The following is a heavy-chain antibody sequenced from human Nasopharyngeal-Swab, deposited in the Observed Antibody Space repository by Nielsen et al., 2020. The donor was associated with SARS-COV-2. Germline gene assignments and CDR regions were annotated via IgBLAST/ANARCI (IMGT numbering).Heavy chain of an antibody. J-gene: IGHJ4*02. Sequence: GSVKASCRTSGCTFTNYAMNWGRPPPGQGLEWMGWINTNTGNPMYAQGFTGRFVFPLDTSVSTAYLQISSLKAEDAAVYYCARDLVGLGYYWGQGTLVTVSS. CDR3: ARDLVGLGYY. V-gene: IGHV7-4-1*02. CDR1: GCTFTNYA. CDR2: INTNTGNP. D-gene: IGHD2-2*01.